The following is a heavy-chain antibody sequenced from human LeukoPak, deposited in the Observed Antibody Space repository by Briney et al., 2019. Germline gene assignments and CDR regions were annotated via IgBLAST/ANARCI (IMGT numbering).Heavy chain of an antibody. V-gene: IGHV3-21*06. J-gene: IGHJ3*02. Sequence: GGSLRLSCVASGFTFSRYGMSWVRQAPGKGLEWASSISTSSSYIYYADSLKGRFTFSRDNAKNSLFLQMNSLRAEDTAVYYCARGSLYAGGWFDAFDIWGQGTLVAVSS. D-gene: IGHD6-19*01. CDR1: GFTFSRYG. CDR2: ISTSSSYI. CDR3: ARGSLYAGGWFDAFDI.